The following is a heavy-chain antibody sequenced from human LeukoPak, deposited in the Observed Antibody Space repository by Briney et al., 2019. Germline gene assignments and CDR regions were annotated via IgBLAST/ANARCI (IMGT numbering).Heavy chain of an antibody. V-gene: IGHV4-59*08. Sequence: PSETLSLTCIVAGDSITSSYWTWIRQPPGKGPEWIGYIYYTGDTNSNPSLKSRATLSLDTSKNELSLKLHSVTAADTAIYYCVKGDGRAGYTSETRGQGTLVTVSS. CDR3: VKGDGRAGYTSET. CDR1: GDSITSSY. J-gene: IGHJ4*02. CDR2: IYYTGDT. D-gene: IGHD3-9*01.